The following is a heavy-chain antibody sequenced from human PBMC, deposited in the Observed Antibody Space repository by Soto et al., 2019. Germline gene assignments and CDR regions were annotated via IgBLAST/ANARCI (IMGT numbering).Heavy chain of an antibody. CDR1: GGSIRSRSCY. CDR2: IYYSGST. V-gene: IGHV4-39*01. Sequence: QLQLQESGPGLVKPSETLSLTCTVSGGSIRSRSCYWGWIRQSPGKGLEWIGSIYYSGSTYYNPSLKRRVPTSVDTSNNQTSLQLSSVTAADTAVYYCASHASEGTMAALAAFDIWGQGTMVTVSS. CDR3: ASHASEGTMAALAAFDI. D-gene: IGHD3-10*01. J-gene: IGHJ3*02.